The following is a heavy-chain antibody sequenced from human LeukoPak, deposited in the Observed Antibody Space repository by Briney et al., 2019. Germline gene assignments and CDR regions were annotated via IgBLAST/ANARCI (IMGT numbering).Heavy chain of an antibody. CDR2: ISYDGRNQ. CDR3: AGGQGWHFDL. J-gene: IGHJ2*01. Sequence: GGSLRLSCEASGFIFSSYGFHWVRQAPGKGLEWVTLISYDGRNQYYGQSVKGRFTISRDNAKLYLQMNSLRAEDTAVYYCAGGQGWHFDLXXXGXLXTVSS. D-gene: IGHD2-15*01. CDR1: GFIFSSYG. V-gene: IGHV3-30*03.